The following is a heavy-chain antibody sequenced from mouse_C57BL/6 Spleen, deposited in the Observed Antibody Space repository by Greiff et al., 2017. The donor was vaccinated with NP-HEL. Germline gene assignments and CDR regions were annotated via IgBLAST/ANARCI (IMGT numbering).Heavy chain of an antibody. CDR3: AMKGNPLDYYGSSYGYFDY. J-gene: IGHJ2*01. D-gene: IGHD1-1*01. CDR1: GYTFTSYW. Sequence: QVQLQQPGAELVKPGASVKVSCKASGYTFTSYWMHWVKQRPGQGLEWIGRIHPADSDTNYNQKFKGKATLTVDKSSSTAYMQLSSLTSEDSAVYYWAMKGNPLDYYGSSYGYFDYWGQGTTLTVSS. V-gene: IGHV1-74*01. CDR2: IHPADSDT.